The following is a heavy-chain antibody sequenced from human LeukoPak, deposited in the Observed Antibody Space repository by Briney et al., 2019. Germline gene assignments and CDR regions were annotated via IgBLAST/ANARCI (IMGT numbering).Heavy chain of an antibody. CDR2: IKQDVSEK. J-gene: IGHJ3*02. Sequence: GGSLRLSCAGSGFTFSSQWMIWVRQAPGKGLQGLASIKQDVSEKHYVDSVRGRFTISRDNAENSLYLQMNSLRAEDMAVYYCARLLGMVKTYDIWGQGTMVTVSS. CDR1: GFTFSSQW. D-gene: IGHD7-27*01. CDR3: ARLLGMVKTYDI. V-gene: IGHV3-7*04.